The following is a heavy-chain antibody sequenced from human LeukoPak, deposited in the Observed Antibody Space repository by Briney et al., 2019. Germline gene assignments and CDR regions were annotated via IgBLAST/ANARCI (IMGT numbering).Heavy chain of an antibody. CDR1: GFAFSNAW. V-gene: IGHV3-15*01. J-gene: IGHJ1*01. D-gene: IGHD3-22*01. CDR3: TTELDSGSYYYIGYFQH. CDR2: IKRKSDGGTA. Sequence: GGSLRLACAASGFAFSNAWMSWVRQAPGKGLEWVGRIKRKSDGGTADYAAPVKGRFTISRDDSKNTLYLQMNSLKTEDTAVYYCTTELDSGSYYYIGYFQHWGQGTLVTVSS.